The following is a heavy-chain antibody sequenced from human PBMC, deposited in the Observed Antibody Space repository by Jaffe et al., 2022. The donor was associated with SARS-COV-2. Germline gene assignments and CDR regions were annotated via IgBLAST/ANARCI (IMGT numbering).Heavy chain of an antibody. CDR3: TTETASNSGALGHPEYFDY. V-gene: IGHV3-15*01. Sequence: EVQLVESGGGLVKPGGSLRLSCAASGFTFSNAWMSWVRQAPGKGLEWVGRIKSKTDGGTTDYAAPVKGRFTISRDDSKNTLYLQMNSLKTEDTAVYYCTTETASNSGALGHPEYFDYWGQGTLVTVSS. CDR1: GFTFSNAW. J-gene: IGHJ4*02. D-gene: IGHD1-26*01. CDR2: IKSKTDGGTT.